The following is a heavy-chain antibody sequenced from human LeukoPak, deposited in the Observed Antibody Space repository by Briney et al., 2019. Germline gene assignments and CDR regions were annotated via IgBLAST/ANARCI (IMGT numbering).Heavy chain of an antibody. J-gene: IGHJ6*03. CDR1: GYTFTSYG. V-gene: IGHV1-18*01. D-gene: IGHD2-15*01. CDR2: ISAYNGNT. CDR3: ARVKGYCSGGSCSSVPPDDYYYMDV. Sequence: ASVKVSCKASGYTFTSYGISWVRQAPGQGLEWMGRISAYNGNTNYAQKLQGRVTMTTDTSTGTAYMELRSLRSDDTAVYYCARVKGYCSGGSCSSVPPDDYYYMDVWGKGTTVTVSS.